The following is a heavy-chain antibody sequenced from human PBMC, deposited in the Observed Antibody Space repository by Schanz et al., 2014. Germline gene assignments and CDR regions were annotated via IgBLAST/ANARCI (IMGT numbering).Heavy chain of an antibody. D-gene: IGHD3-10*01. Sequence: EVQLVESGGGLVQPGGSLRLSCGGSGFTFSKYWMSWVRQAPGKGLEWVANIKQDGSEKYYVDAVKGRFTISRDNAKNPRYLHTKSLRGEDTAVYYSAGDNYYGSGSSADWGQGTLVTVSS. V-gene: IGHV3-7*04. CDR2: IKQDGSEK. CDR1: GFTFSKYW. J-gene: IGHJ1*01. CDR3: AGDNYYGSGSSAD.